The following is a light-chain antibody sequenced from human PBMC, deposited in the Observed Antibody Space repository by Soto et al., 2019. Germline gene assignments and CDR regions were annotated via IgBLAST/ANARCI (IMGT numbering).Light chain of an antibody. CDR2: GAS. CDR3: QHYGSALFT. V-gene: IGKV3-20*01. Sequence: EIVLTQSPGTLSLSPGERATLSCRASQSFSSSYLAWYQQKPGQAPRLLIYGASSRATGIPDRFSGSGSGKDFTLTISSLEPEDFAVYYCQHYGSALFTFGPGTQVDVK. J-gene: IGKJ3*01. CDR1: QSFSSSY.